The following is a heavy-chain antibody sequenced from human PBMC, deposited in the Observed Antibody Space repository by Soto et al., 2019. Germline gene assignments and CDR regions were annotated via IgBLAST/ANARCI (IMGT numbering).Heavy chain of an antibody. CDR3: ASSYYGSGNPKDYYYGMDV. Sequence: GASVKVSCKASGYTFTSYAMHWVRQAPGQRLEWMGWINAGNGNTKYSQKSQGRVTITRDTSASTAYMELSSLRSEDTAVYYCASSYYGSGNPKDYYYGMDVWGRGTTVTVSS. CDR2: INAGNGNT. J-gene: IGHJ6*02. CDR1: GYTFTSYA. V-gene: IGHV1-3*01. D-gene: IGHD3-10*01.